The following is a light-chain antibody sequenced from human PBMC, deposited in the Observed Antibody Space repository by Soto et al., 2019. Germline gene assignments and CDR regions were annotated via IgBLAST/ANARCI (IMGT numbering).Light chain of an antibody. CDR1: QTISNW. V-gene: IGKV1-5*01. CDR2: DAS. J-gene: IGKJ2*01. Sequence: DIQMTQSPSTLSASVGDRVTITCRASQTISNWLAWYQQEPGKAPKLLIYDASSLRSGVPSRFSGSGFATDFTLTISSLQPDDFVTDYCQQYSIYPYTFGQGTKLEIK. CDR3: QQYSIYPYT.